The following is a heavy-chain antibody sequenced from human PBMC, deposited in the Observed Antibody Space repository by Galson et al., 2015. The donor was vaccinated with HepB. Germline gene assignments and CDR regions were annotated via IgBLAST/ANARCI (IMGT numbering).Heavy chain of an antibody. CDR3: AREKLLSAEFNDFWNGFRGRYYYIDV. J-gene: IGHJ6*03. D-gene: IGHD3-3*01. Sequence: TLSLTCAVYGGSFNDFYWSWIRQPPGKGLEWIGEINHSGSTNYNPSLKSRVTMSVDRSRNQFSLKLNSVTAADTAVYYCAREKLLSAEFNDFWNGFRGRYYYIDVWGKGTTVTVAS. CDR1: GGSFNDFY. V-gene: IGHV4-34*01. CDR2: INHSGST.